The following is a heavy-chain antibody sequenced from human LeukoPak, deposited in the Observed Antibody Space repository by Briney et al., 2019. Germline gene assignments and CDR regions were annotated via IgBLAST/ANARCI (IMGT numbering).Heavy chain of an antibody. Sequence: SETLSLTCTVPGASISRSNWWRWVRQSPGKGPEWIGEIFYSGTTNYNPSLKSRVTLSIDRSNNQFSLNLTSVTAADTAVYYCTRKMGVGGTRPFDYWGRGTLVTVSS. J-gene: IGHJ4*02. CDR1: GASISRSNW. D-gene: IGHD1-14*01. CDR2: IFYSGTT. V-gene: IGHV4/OR15-8*02. CDR3: TRKMGVGGTRPFDY.